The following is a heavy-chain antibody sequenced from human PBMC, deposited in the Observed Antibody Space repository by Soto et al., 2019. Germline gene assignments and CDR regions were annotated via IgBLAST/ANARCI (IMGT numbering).Heavy chain of an antibody. J-gene: IGHJ4*02. D-gene: IGHD1-26*01. Sequence: GGSLRLSCAASGFTFSSYGMHRVRQAPGKGLEWVAVISYDGSNKYYADSVKGRFTISRDNSKNTLYLQMNSLRAEDTSVYYCAKEGGLSGSYYISSSYYFDDWGQGTLVTVSS. CDR3: AKEGGLSGSYYISSSYYFDD. CDR2: ISYDGSNK. V-gene: IGHV3-30*18. CDR1: GFTFSSYG.